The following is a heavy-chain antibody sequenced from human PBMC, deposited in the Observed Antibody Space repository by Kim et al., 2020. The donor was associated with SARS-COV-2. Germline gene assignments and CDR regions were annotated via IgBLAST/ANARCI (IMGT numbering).Heavy chain of an antibody. D-gene: IGHD3-10*01. V-gene: IGHV1-18*01. J-gene: IGHJ3*01. CDR2: VRGYDGNT. Sequence: ASVKVSCRTSGYTFSRYSITWVRQAPGQGLEWMGWVRGYDGNTNYAQKFQGRVTMTIDTSTDTAYMEVRSLRPDDTAGYYCARVDRWGEAGGFDVWGHGT. CDR1: GYTFSRYS. CDR3: ARVDRWGEAGGFDV.